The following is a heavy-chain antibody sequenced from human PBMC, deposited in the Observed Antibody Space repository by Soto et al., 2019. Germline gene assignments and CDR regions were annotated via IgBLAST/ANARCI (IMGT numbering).Heavy chain of an antibody. CDR3: ARPANTVADHFDL. CDR1: GYTFTIYL. D-gene: IGHD4-17*01. J-gene: IGHJ4*02. CDR2: IYPSDSDT. Sequence: PLKISCQASGYTFTIYLIVCVRQMPGKGLEWMGIIYPSDSDTRYSPSFQGQVTISADQSINTAYLQWDSLKASDTAIYYCARPANTVADHFDLWGQGTQVTVSS. V-gene: IGHV5-51*01.